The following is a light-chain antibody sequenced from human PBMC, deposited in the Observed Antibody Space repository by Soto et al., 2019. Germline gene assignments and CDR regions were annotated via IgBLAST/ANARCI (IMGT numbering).Light chain of an antibody. V-gene: IGLV1-51*02. J-gene: IGLJ2*01. Sequence: QSVLTQPPSVSAAQGQKVTISCSGSSSNIGSDYVSWYQQLPGTAPKLLIYENNKRPSGIPDRFSGSKSGTSATLGITGLQTGDEADYYCAAWDKSLSGGVFGGGTKVTVL. CDR3: AAWDKSLSGGV. CDR2: ENN. CDR1: SSNIGSDY.